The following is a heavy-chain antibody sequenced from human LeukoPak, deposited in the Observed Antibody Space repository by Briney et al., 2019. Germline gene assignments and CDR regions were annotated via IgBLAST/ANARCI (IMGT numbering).Heavy chain of an antibody. CDR2: ITSTSNYI. Sequence: GGSLRVSCAASGITFSTYTMNWVRQAPGKGLEWVSSITSTSNYIYYADSVKGRFTISRDNAKNSLYLQMNSLRAEDTAVYYCARENYYYYYMDVRGKGTTVTVSS. CDR1: GITFSTYT. CDR3: ARENYYYYYMDV. V-gene: IGHV3-21*01. J-gene: IGHJ6*03.